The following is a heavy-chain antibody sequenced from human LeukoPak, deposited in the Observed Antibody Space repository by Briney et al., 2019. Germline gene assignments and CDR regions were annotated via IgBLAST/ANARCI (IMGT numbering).Heavy chain of an antibody. CDR1: GGSISSGGYY. D-gene: IGHD3-3*01. CDR3: AREPQYDSLFDP. Sequence: KPSETLSLTCTVSGGSISSGGYYWSWIRQHPGKGLEWIGYIYYSGSTYYNPSLKSRVTISVDTSKNQFSLKLSSVTAADTAVYYCAREPQYDSLFDPWGQGTLVAVSS. J-gene: IGHJ5*02. CDR2: IYYSGST. V-gene: IGHV4-31*03.